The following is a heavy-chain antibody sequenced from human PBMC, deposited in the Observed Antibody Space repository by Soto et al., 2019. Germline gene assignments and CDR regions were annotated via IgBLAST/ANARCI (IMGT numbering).Heavy chain of an antibody. D-gene: IGHD2-2*03. CDR3: ARFGRGMGVLDIVVVTAAVSYYYYGMDV. V-gene: IGHV5-51*01. J-gene: IGHJ6*02. Sequence: GESLKISCKGSGYSFTSYWIGWVRQMPGKGLEWMGIIYPGDSDTRYSPSFQGQVTISADKSISTAYLQWSSLKASDTAMYYCARFGRGMGVLDIVVVTAAVSYYYYGMDVWGQGTTVTVSS. CDR2: IYPGDSDT. CDR1: GYSFTSYW.